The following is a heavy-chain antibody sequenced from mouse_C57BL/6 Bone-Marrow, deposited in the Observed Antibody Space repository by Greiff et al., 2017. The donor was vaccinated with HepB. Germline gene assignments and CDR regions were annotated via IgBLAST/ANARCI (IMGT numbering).Heavy chain of an antibody. CDR3: AKLRSSYAMDY. CDR2: ISSGGSYT. D-gene: IGHD2-4*01. Sequence: EVQLVESGGDLVKPGGSLKLSCAASGFTFSSYGMPWVRQTPDKRLEWVATISSGGSYTYYPDSVKGRFTISRDNAKNTLYLQMSSLKSEDTAMYYCAKLRSSYAMDYWGQGTSVTVSS. J-gene: IGHJ4*01. V-gene: IGHV5-6*01. CDR1: GFTFSSYG.